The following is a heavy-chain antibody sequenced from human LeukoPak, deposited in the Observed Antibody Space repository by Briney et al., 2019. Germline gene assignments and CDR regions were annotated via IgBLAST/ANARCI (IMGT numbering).Heavy chain of an antibody. J-gene: IGHJ4*02. Sequence: GGSLRLSCSASGFTFSTYDMSWVRQAPGKGLEWVSTVRVNGRSTSYADSVKGRFTISRDNSKNTLYLQMNSLRAEDTALYYCAKPGEASNYYFDYWGQGALATVSS. V-gene: IGHV3-23*01. CDR3: AKPGEASNYYFDY. CDR1: GFTFSTYD. D-gene: IGHD2-21*01. CDR2: VRVNGRST.